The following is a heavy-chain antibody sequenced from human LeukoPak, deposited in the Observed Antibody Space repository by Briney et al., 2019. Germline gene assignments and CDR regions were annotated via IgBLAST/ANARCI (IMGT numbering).Heavy chain of an antibody. J-gene: IGHJ4*02. Sequence: PGGSVTLSCAASGFTVSNNYMGWVRQAQGKGLEWVSVIYSGGSTYYADSVKGRFTISRDNSKHTLYLQMNSLRAEDTAVYYCARESAAGAPDYWGQGTLVSVSS. CDR1: GFTVSNNY. D-gene: IGHD6-13*01. CDR3: ARESAAGAPDY. CDR2: IYSGGST. V-gene: IGHV3-53*01.